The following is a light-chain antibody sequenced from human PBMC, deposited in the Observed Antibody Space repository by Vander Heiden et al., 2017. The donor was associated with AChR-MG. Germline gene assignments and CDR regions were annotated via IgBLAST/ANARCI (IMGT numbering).Light chain of an antibody. V-gene: IGKV1-8*01. Sequence: ATRLTHSPSSLSASPGDSVTITCRASQSIGTSLAWYQQKPGKAPNLLIYAASALQTGVPSRFSASGFGTDFTLTISSLQSEDFATYFCQQYYDYPLTFGGGTKVEI. CDR1: QSIGTS. CDR2: AAS. CDR3: QQYYDYPLT. J-gene: IGKJ4*01.